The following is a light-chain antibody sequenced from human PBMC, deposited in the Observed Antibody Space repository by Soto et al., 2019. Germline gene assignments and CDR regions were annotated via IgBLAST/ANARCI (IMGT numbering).Light chain of an antibody. J-gene: IGLJ3*02. V-gene: IGLV2-8*01. CDR2: EVT. CDR3: GSFAGPVWV. CDR1: SSDIGGYNY. Sequence: QSVLTQPASVSGSPGQSITISCTGTSSDIGGYNYVSWFQQHAGKAPKLIIYEVTKRPSGVPDRFSGFKAGNTASLTVFGLQAEDEADYYCGSFAGPVWVFGGGTKLTVL.